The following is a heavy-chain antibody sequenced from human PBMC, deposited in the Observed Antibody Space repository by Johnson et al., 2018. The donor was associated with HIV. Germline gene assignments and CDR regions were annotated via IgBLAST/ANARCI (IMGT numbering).Heavy chain of an antibody. J-gene: IGHJ3*02. CDR2: ISYDGKNE. D-gene: IGHD6-13*01. CDR3: ARLPSGYSRDEFNI. CDR1: GFTFSSYP. Sequence: QMQLVESGGGVVQPGRSLRLSCAASGFTFSSYPMHWVRQAPGKGLEWMAFISYDGKNEYYADSVRGRFTISRDNSKNTLYVQMNSLRAEETAVYFCARLPSGYSRDEFNIWGQGTMVTVSS. V-gene: IGHV3-30*04.